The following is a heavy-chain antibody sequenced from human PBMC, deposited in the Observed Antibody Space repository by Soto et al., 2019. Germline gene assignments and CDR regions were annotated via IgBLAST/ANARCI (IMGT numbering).Heavy chain of an antibody. CDR2: IYYSGTT. CDR1: GGSISSGGYY. CDR3: ARVRATVVYDAFDI. D-gene: IGHD4-17*01. Sequence: PSETLSLTCTVSGGSISSGGYYWYWIRQHPGKGLEWIGYIYYSGTTYYNPSLKSRVTISVDTSKNQFSLKLSSVTAADTAVYYCARVRATVVYDAFDIWGQGTMVTVSS. V-gene: IGHV4-31*03. J-gene: IGHJ3*02.